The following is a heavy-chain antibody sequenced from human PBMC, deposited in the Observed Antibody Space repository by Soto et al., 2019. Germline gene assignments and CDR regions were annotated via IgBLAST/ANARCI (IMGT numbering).Heavy chain of an antibody. D-gene: IGHD1-26*01. V-gene: IGHV3-23*01. Sequence: EVQLLESGGGLVQPGGSLRLSCAASGFTFSSYAMRWFRQAPVKGLEWVSAISGSGGSTYYADSVKGRFTISRDNSKNTLYLHMNSLRAEDMAVYYCASRGSGSYYDYWGQGTLVTVSS. CDR2: ISGSGGST. J-gene: IGHJ4*02. CDR3: ASRGSGSYYDY. CDR1: GFTFSSYA.